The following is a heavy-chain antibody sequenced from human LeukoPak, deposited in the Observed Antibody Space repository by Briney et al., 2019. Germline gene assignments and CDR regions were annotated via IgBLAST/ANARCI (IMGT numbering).Heavy chain of an antibody. CDR3: ARVTREAARTYYYYYYYMDV. Sequence: GGSLRLSCAASGFTFSDYYMSWIRQAPGKGLEWVSYISSSGSTIYYADSVKGRFTISRDNAKNSLYLQMNSLRAEGTVVYYCARVTREAARTYYYYYYYMDVWGKGTTVTVSS. D-gene: IGHD6-6*01. J-gene: IGHJ6*03. CDR2: ISSSGSTI. V-gene: IGHV3-11*01. CDR1: GFTFSDYY.